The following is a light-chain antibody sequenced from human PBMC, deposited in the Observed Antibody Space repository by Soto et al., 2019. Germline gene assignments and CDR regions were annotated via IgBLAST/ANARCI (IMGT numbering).Light chain of an antibody. CDR1: SSDVGSHNR. J-gene: IGLJ3*02. CDR3: SLYTSSSTWV. V-gene: IGLV2-18*01. CDR2: EVS. Sequence: QSVLTQPPSVSGSPGQSVTISCTGTSSDVGSHNRVSWYQQPPGTAPKLMIYEVSNRPSGVPDRFSGSKSGNTASLTISGLQAEDEADYYCSLYTSSSTWVFGGGTKVTVL.